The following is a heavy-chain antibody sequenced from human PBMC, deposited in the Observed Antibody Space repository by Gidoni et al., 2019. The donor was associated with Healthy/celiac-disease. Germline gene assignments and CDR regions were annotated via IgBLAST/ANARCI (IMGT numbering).Heavy chain of an antibody. V-gene: IGHV1-58*01. CDR2: IVVGSGNT. Sequence: QMQLVQSGPEVKKPGTSVKVSCKASGFTFTSSAVQWVRQARGQRLVWIGWIVVGSGNTNYAQKFQERVTITRDMSTSTAYMELSSLRSEDTAVYYCAAGSTVVTPALSVAFDIWGQGTMVTVSS. D-gene: IGHD2-21*02. CDR3: AAGSTVVTPALSVAFDI. CDR1: GFTFTSSA. J-gene: IGHJ3*02.